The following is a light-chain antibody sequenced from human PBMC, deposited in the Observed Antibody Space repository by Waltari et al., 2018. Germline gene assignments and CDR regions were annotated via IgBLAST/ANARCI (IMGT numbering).Light chain of an antibody. CDR3: SSYAATNNVI. J-gene: IGLJ2*01. CDR2: EVT. Sequence: QSALTQPPSASGSLGQSVTISCTGTGSDVGGYKSVPWYQQYPGKAPKLLIYEVTKRPSGVPDRFSGSKSGNTASLTVSGLRAEDEGVYYCSSYAATNNVIFGGGTNLTVL. CDR1: GSDVGGYKS. V-gene: IGLV2-8*01.